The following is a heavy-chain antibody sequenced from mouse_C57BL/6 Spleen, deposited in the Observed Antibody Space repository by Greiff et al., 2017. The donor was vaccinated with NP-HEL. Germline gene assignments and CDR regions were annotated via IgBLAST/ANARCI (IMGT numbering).Heavy chain of an antibody. Sequence: QVQLQQPGAELVKPGASVKMSCKASGYTFTSYWITWVKQRPGQGLEWIGDIYPGSGSTNYNEKFKSKATLTVDTSSCTAYMQLSSLTSEDSAVYYCARITTVVATRAMDYWGQGTSVTVSS. D-gene: IGHD1-1*01. J-gene: IGHJ4*01. CDR1: GYTFTSYW. CDR3: ARITTVVATRAMDY. V-gene: IGHV1-55*01. CDR2: IYPGSGST.